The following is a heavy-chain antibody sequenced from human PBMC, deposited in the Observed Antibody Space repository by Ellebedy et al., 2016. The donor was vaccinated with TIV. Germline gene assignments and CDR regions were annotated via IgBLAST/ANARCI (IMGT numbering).Heavy chain of an antibody. CDR1: GDSIKSYC. J-gene: IGHJ3*01. D-gene: IGHD2/OR15-2a*01. CDR2: ICGSGST. Sequence: MPSETLSLTCTVSGDSIKSYCWSWVRQPAGKGLEWIGRICGSGSTNYNPSLKSRVTMSLDTSKNQFSLDLRSVTAADTAIYNCARHLGVRAFEYWGPGTMVTVAS. V-gene: IGHV4-4*07. CDR3: ARHLGVRAFEY.